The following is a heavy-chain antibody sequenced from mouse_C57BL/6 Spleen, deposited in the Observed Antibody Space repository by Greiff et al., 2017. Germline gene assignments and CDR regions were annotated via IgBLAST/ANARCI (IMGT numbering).Heavy chain of an antibody. CDR3: ARIRTVVEDYAMDY. D-gene: IGHD1-1*01. CDR2: IWWDDDK. CDR1: GFSLSTFGMG. Sequence: QVTLKESGPGILQPSQTLSLSCSFSGFSLSTFGMGVGRIRQPSGKGLDGLAPIWWDDDKYYNPALKSRLTISKDTSKNQVFLKIANGETADTATYYCARIRTVVEDYAMDYWGQGTSVTVSS. V-gene: IGHV8-8*01. J-gene: IGHJ4*01.